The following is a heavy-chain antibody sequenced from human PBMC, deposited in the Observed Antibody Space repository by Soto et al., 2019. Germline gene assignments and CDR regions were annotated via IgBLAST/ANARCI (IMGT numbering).Heavy chain of an antibody. Sequence: GGSLRLSCAASGFTFSSYAMSWVRQAPGKGLEWVSAISGSGGSTYYADSVKGRFTISRDNSKNTLYLQMNSLRAEDTAVYYCAKDSVQTPYSSSWYEDYWGQGTLVTVSS. CDR2: ISGSGGST. V-gene: IGHV3-23*01. CDR1: GFTFSSYA. D-gene: IGHD6-13*01. CDR3: AKDSVQTPYSSSWYEDY. J-gene: IGHJ4*02.